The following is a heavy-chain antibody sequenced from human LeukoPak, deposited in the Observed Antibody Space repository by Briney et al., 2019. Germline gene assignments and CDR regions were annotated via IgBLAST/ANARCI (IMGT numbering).Heavy chain of an antibody. V-gene: IGHV3-23*01. J-gene: IGHJ4*02. CDR3: AKEGGVWGSYRYIDY. CDR1: GFTFSSYG. Sequence: GGTLRLSCAASGFTFSSYGMSWVRHAPGKGLEWVSAVSGSAVSTYYADSVKGRFTISRDNSKNTLYLQMNSLRAADTAVYSCAKEGGVWGSYRYIDYWGQGTLVTVSS. D-gene: IGHD3-16*02. CDR2: VSGSAVST.